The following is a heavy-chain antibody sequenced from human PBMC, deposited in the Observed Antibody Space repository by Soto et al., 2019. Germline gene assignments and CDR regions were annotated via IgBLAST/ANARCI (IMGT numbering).Heavy chain of an antibody. Sequence: PGGSLRLSCAASGFTFSSYEMNWVRQAPGKGLEWVSYISSSGSTIYYADSVKGRFTISRDNAKNSLYLQMNSLRAEDTAVYYCATQIAVAGYYYYGMDVWGQGTTVTVSS. CDR1: GFTFSSYE. CDR3: ATQIAVAGYYYYGMDV. CDR2: ISSSGSTI. V-gene: IGHV3-48*03. J-gene: IGHJ6*02. D-gene: IGHD6-19*01.